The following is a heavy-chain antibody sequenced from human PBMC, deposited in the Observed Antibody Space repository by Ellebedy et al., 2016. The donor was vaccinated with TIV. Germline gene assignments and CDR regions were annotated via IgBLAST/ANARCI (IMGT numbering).Heavy chain of an antibody. Sequence: ASVKVSCKASGYSYSTYGISWVRQAPGQELEWVGWISPYTGDTKYAQNVQDRVTKTTETSTSTAYMELRRLRSDDTAVYYCARDMVQGMVAVYVWFDFWGQGTQVTVSS. D-gene: IGHD3-10*01. V-gene: IGHV1-18*01. CDR2: ISPYTGDT. CDR3: ARDMVQGMVAVYVWFDF. J-gene: IGHJ4*02. CDR1: GYSYSTYG.